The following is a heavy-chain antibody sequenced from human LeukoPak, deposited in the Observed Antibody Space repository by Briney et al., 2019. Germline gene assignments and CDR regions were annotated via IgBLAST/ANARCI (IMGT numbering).Heavy chain of an antibody. CDR1: GFTFSSYA. D-gene: IGHD3-10*01. Sequence: GGSLRLSCAASGFTFSSYAMSWVRQAPGKGLEWVSAISGSGVSTYYADSVKGRFTISRDNSKSTLNLQMNSLRAEDTAVYYYAKDRRGAISYNWFDPWGQGTLVTVSS. CDR2: ISGSGVST. CDR3: AKDRRGAISYNWFDP. V-gene: IGHV3-23*01. J-gene: IGHJ5*02.